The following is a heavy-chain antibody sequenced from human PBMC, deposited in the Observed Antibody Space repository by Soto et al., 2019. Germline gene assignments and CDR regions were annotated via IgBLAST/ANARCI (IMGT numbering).Heavy chain of an antibody. V-gene: IGHV3-30*09. CDR3: ARDLVGATSGGYYYGMDV. J-gene: IGHJ6*02. Sequence: LRLSCAASGFTFSSYAMHWVRQAPGTGLEWVAVISYDGSNKYYADSVKGRFAISRDNSKNTLYLQMNSLRPEDTAVYYCARDLVGATSGGYYYGMDVWDQGTTVTVSS. CDR2: ISYDGSNK. CDR1: GFTFSSYA. D-gene: IGHD1-26*01.